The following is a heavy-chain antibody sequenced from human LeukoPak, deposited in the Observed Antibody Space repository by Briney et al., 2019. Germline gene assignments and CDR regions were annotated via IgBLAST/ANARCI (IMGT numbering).Heavy chain of an antibody. CDR1: AFTFTTFS. Sequence: VGSLRLSSAAPAFTFTTFSNNRVSQALGKGPHSLSYLRRSSNTIYYADSVKGRFTISRDNAKNSLYLQMNSLRAEDTAVYYCARDQGSMIVVRTTNWYFDLWGRGTLVTVSS. CDR2: LRRSSNTI. V-gene: IGHV3-48*01. CDR3: ARDQGSMIVVRTTNWYFDL. J-gene: IGHJ2*01. D-gene: IGHD3-22*01.